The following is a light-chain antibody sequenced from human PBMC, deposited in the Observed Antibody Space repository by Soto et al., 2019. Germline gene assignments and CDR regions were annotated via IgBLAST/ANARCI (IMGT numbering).Light chain of an antibody. J-gene: IGLJ2*01. CDR1: SSNIGAGYY. CDR2: GNN. Sequence: QSALTQPPSVSGAPGQTITISCTGTSSNIGAGYYVHWYQQLPGSVPKLLIYGNNNRPSGVPARFSGSKSGTSVSLAITCLRREDDDEYYCQSYDSSLTNAVFGGGTKLTVL. V-gene: IGLV1-40*01. CDR3: QSYDSSLTNAV.